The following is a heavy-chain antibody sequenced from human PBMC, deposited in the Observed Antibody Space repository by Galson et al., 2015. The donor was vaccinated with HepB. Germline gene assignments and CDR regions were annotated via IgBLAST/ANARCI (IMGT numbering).Heavy chain of an antibody. CDR3: ARDYTMTTRSWFDP. CDR1: GYRSTNYG. J-gene: IGHJ5*02. V-gene: IGHV1-18*01. D-gene: IGHD4-17*01. Sequence: SVKVSCKASGYRSTNYGINWVRRAPGQGLEWMGWISTSNGNTKYAQKIQDRVTMTTDTSTSTAYMELRSLKSDDTAVYYCARDYTMTTRSWFDPWGQGTLVTVSS. CDR2: ISTSNGNT.